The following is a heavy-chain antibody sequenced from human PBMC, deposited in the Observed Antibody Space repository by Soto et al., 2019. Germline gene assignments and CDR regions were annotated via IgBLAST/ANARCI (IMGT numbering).Heavy chain of an antibody. CDR1: GYTFTTYY. CDR2: INPSVGST. Sequence: QVQLVQSGAVVKKPGASVKVSCKASGYTFTTYYIHWVRQAPGQGHEWMGIINPSVGSTSYAQKFQGRVTMTRDTSTSTVYMELSSLRSEDTAVYYCARDYSGSYGRYFDCWGQGTLVTVSS. CDR3: ARDYSGSYGRYFDC. J-gene: IGHJ4*02. D-gene: IGHD1-26*01. V-gene: IGHV1-46*01.